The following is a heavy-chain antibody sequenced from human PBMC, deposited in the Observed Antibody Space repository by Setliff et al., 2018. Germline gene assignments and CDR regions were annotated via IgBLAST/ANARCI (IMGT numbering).Heavy chain of an antibody. CDR1: GFTFSDYY. J-gene: IGHJ2*01. CDR3: ARSPRTYYYDSSGYYFAWYFDL. D-gene: IGHD3-22*01. CDR2: ISSSGSTI. Sequence: PGGSLRLSCAASGFTFSDYYMSWIRQAPGKGLEWVSYISSSGSTIYYADSVKGRFTISRDNAKNSLYLQMNSLRAEDTAVYYCARSPRTYYYDSSGYYFAWYFDLRGRGTLVTVSS. V-gene: IGHV3-11*04.